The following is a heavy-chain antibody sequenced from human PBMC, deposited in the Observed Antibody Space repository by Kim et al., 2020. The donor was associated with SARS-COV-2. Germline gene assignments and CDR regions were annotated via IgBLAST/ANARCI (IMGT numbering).Heavy chain of an antibody. J-gene: IGHJ5*02. CDR1: GGSFSGYY. Sequence: SETLSLTCAVYGGSFSGYYWSWIRQPPGKGLEWIGEINHSGSTNYNSSLKSRVTISVDTSKNQFSLKLSSVTAADTAVYYCARARRKRMARDVDTATVTEGGWFDPWGQGTLVTVSS. CDR3: ARARRKRMARDVDTATVTEGGWFDP. CDR2: INHSGST. D-gene: IGHD5-18*01. V-gene: IGHV4-34*01.